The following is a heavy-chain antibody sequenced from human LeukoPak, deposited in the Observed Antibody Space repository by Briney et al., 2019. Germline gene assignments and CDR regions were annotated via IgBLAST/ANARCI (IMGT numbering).Heavy chain of an antibody. V-gene: IGHV1-18*01. CDR2: ISAYNGNT. CDR1: GYTFTSNG. CDR3: ARDEDYGDYVYFDY. J-gene: IGHJ4*02. Sequence: ASVKVSCKASGYTFTSNGISWVRQAPGQGLEWMGWISAYNGNTNYAQKLQGRVTMTTDTSTSTAYMELRSLRSDDKAVYYCARDEDYGDYVYFDYWGQGTLVTVSS. D-gene: IGHD4-17*01.